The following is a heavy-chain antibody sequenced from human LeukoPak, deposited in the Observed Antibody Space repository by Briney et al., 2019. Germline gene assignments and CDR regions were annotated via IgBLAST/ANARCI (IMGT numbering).Heavy chain of an antibody. CDR1: GESISSHY. CDR3: AGASANYYDSSGSGDAFDI. J-gene: IGHJ3*02. Sequence: SETLSLTCNVSGESISSHYWSWTRQSPGKGLEWIGRIYTSGSTNYNPSLKSRVTMSVDTSKNQFSLKLSSVTAADTAVYYCAGASANYYDSSGSGDAFDIWGQGTMVTVSS. V-gene: IGHV4-4*07. D-gene: IGHD3-22*01. CDR2: IYTSGST.